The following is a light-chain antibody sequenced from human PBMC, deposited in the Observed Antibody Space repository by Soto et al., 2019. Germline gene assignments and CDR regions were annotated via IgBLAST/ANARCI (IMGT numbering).Light chain of an antibody. CDR2: KAS. J-gene: IGKJ1*01. CDR1: QSTSSY. Sequence: DIQMTQSPSTLSASVGDRVTITCRASQSTSSYLAWYQQKPGKAPKLLIYKASTLKSGVPSRFSGSGSGTEFTLTISSLQPDDFATYYCQHYSEAFGQGTKVDI. V-gene: IGKV1-5*03. CDR3: QHYSEA.